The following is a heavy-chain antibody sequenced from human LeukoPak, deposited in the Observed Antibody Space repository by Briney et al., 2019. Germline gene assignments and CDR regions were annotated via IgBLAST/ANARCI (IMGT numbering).Heavy chain of an antibody. D-gene: IGHD2-2*01. J-gene: IGHJ5*02. Sequence: ASVKVSCKASGYTFTSYDINWVRQATGQGLEWMGWMNPNSGNTGYAQKFQGRVTMTRNTSISTAYMELSSLRSEDTAVYCRARSHPGYCSSTSCYGANWFDPWGQGTLVTVSS. CDR2: MNPNSGNT. CDR3: ARSHPGYCSSTSCYGANWFDP. V-gene: IGHV1-8*01. CDR1: GYTFTSYD.